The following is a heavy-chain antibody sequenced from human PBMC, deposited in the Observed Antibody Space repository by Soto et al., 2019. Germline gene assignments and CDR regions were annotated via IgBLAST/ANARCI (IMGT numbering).Heavy chain of an antibody. D-gene: IGHD3-22*01. CDR1: GGTFSSYT. V-gene: IGHV1-69*04. J-gene: IGHJ5*02. Sequence: GASVKVSCKASGGTFSSYTISWVRQAHGQGLEWMGRIIPILGIANYAQKFQGRVTITADKSTSTAYMELSSLRSEDTAVYYCARDRGPSSGYYPYWFDPWGQGTLVTVSS. CDR2: IIPILGIA. CDR3: ARDRGPSSGYYPYWFDP.